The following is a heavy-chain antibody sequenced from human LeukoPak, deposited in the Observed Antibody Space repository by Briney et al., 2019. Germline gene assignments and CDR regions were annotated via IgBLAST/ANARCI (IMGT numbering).Heavy chain of an antibody. Sequence: SETLSLTCTVSGYSITSGYYWGWIRQPPGKGLEWIGYIYYSGSTNYNPSLKSRVTISVDTSKNQFSLKLSSVTAADTAVYYCARTYDSSGYLPPFLFDYWGQGTLVTVSS. D-gene: IGHD3-22*01. J-gene: IGHJ4*02. CDR1: GYSITSGYY. V-gene: IGHV4-38-2*02. CDR3: ARTYDSSGYLPPFLFDY. CDR2: IYYSGST.